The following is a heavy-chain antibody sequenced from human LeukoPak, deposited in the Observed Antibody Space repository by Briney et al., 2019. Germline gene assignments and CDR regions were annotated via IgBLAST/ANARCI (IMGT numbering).Heavy chain of an antibody. D-gene: IGHD6-13*01. Sequence: GRSLRLSCAASGFTFSSYGMHWVRQAPGKGLEWVSAISGSGGSTYYADSVKGRFTISRDNSKNTLYLQMNSLRAEDTAVYYCAKVKSSSFYSMDWFDPWGQGTLVTVSS. CDR1: GFTFSSYG. J-gene: IGHJ5*02. CDR2: ISGSGGST. CDR3: AKVKSSSFYSMDWFDP. V-gene: IGHV3-23*01.